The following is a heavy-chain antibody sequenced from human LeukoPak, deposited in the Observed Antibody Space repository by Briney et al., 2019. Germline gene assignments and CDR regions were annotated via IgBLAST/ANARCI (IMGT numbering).Heavy chain of an antibody. J-gene: IGHJ4*02. Sequence: SETLSLTCAGSGGASTGYYWSWIRQPAGKGLEWIGRIYTSGSTNYNPSLKSRVTISVDTSKNQFSLKLSSVTAADTAVYYCARGEGSNWTFDYWGQGTLVTVSS. CDR3: ARGEGSNWTFDY. CDR1: GGASTGYY. CDR2: IYTSGST. V-gene: IGHV4-4*07. D-gene: IGHD6-13*01.